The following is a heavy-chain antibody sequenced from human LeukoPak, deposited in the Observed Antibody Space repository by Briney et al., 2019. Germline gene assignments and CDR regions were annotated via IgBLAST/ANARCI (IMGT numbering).Heavy chain of an antibody. CDR3: ARGVRYCSSTSCYFRAFDI. V-gene: IGHV3-30-3*01. Sequence: PGGSLRLSCAASGFTFSSYAMHWVRQAPGKGLEWVAVISYDGSNKYYAGSVRGRFTISRDNSKNTLYLQMNSLRAEDTAVYYCARGVRYCSSTSCYFRAFDIWGQGTMVTVSS. J-gene: IGHJ3*02. CDR1: GFTFSSYA. CDR2: ISYDGSNK. D-gene: IGHD2-2*01.